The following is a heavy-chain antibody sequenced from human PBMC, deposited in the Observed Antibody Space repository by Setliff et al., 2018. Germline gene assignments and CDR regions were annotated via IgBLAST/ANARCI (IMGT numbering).Heavy chain of an antibody. Sequence: PGGSLRLSCAASGFTFSSYSMNWVRQAPGKGLEWVSSISSSSSYIYYADSVKGRFTISRDNAKNSLYLQMNSLRAEDTAVYYCARDGGAVDDYFDYWGQGTLVTVSS. CDR3: ARDGGAVDDYFDY. D-gene: IGHD3-16*01. V-gene: IGHV3-21*01. CDR1: GFTFSSYS. CDR2: ISSSSSYI. J-gene: IGHJ4*02.